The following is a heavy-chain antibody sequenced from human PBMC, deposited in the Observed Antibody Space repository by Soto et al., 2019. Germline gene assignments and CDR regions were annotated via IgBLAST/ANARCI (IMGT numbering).Heavy chain of an antibody. J-gene: IGHJ4*02. CDR1: GFGFISYA. V-gene: IGHV3-23*01. Sequence: EVQLLESGRGMVQPGGSLRISCVASGFGFISYAISWVRQSPWKGLEWGSTTPATDDDTSYALSVTGRFIVYRDNSKNTLSLLMRSLRAADTALYYCAKVEDNTGWAVVDSWGQGTLVTVS. CDR3: AKVEDNTGWAVVDS. D-gene: IGHD6-19*01. CDR2: TPATDDDT.